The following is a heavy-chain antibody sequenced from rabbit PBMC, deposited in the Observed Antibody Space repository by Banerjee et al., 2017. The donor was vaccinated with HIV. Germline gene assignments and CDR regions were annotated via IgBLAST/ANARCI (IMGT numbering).Heavy chain of an antibody. CDR1: GFTLSSYW. CDR2: INTGSGST. D-gene: IGHD1-1*01. V-gene: IGHV1S40*01. J-gene: IGHJ4*01. CDR3: VRDINTSFKL. Sequence: QSLEESGGDLVKPGASLTLTCTASGFTLSSYWISWVRQAPGKGLEWIGDINTGSGSTDYASWVNGRFTISKTSSTTVTLQMTSLTAADTATYFCVRDINTSFKLWGPGTLVTVS.